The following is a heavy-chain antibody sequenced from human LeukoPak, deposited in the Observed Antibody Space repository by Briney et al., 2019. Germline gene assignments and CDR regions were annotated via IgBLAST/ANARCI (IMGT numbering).Heavy chain of an antibody. CDR2: IYTSGCT. CDR3: ARDSSPGYSYYYYYMDV. CDR1: GGPISSYY. D-gene: IGHD6-13*01. J-gene: IGHJ6*03. Sequence: SETLSLTCSVSGGPISSYYWSWIRQPAGKGLEGIGRIYTSGCTNYNPSLNSRVTMSVDTSKNQFSLKLSSVTASDTAVYYCARDSSPGYSYYYYYMDVWGKGTTVTIS. V-gene: IGHV4-4*07.